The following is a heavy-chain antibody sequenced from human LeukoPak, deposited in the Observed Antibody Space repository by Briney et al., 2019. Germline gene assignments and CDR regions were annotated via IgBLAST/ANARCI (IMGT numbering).Heavy chain of an antibody. CDR1: GGSISSSSYY. Sequence: PSETLSLTCTVSGGSISSSSYYWGWIRQPPGKGLEWIGRIYYSGSTYYNPSLKSRVTISVDTSKNQFSLKLSSVTAADTAVYYCARQKVTYCSSTSCYINYFDYWGQGTLVTVSS. CDR3: ARQKVTYCSSTSCYINYFDY. D-gene: IGHD2-2*02. CDR2: IYYSGST. V-gene: IGHV4-39*01. J-gene: IGHJ4*02.